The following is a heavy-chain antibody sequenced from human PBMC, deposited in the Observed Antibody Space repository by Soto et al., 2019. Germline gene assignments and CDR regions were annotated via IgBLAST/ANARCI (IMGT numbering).Heavy chain of an antibody. J-gene: IGHJ4*02. CDR3: ARGKSSGYTPENKGVGSLLLYFDY. CDR1: GGSISSSNW. V-gene: IGHV4-4*02. CDR2: IYHSGST. Sequence: QVQLQESGPGLVKPSGTLSLTCAVSGGSISSSNWWSWVRQPPGKGLEWIGEIYHSGSTNYNPSLKIRVTISVDKSKNQFSLKLSSVTAADTAVYYCARGKSSGYTPENKGVGSLLLYFDYWGQGTLVTVSS. D-gene: IGHD3-10*01.